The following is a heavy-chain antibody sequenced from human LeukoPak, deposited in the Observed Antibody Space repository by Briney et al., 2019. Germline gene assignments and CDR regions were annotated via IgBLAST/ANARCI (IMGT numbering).Heavy chain of an antibody. V-gene: IGHV3-23*01. CDR3: ARLISTSSSRFSDY. J-gene: IGHJ4*02. CDR1: GGSISSYY. CDR2: ISISGENT. Sequence: ETLSLTCTVSGGSISSYYWSWIRQPPGKGLEWVSAISISGENTYYADSVKGRFTISRDTSRNTLYLQMHSLRAEDTAVYYCARLISTSSSRFSDYWGQGTLVTVSS. D-gene: IGHD6-6*01.